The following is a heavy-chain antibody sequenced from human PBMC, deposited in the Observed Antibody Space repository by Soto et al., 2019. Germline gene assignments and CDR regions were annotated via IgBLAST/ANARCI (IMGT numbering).Heavy chain of an antibody. CDR3: ARIDYSDPDY. J-gene: IGHJ4*02. CDR1: GFTFSDHY. V-gene: IGHV3-72*01. D-gene: IGHD4-17*01. Sequence: EVQLVESGGGVVQPGGSLRLSCAASGFTFSDHYMDWVRQAPGKGLEWVGRTSNKANSYTTDYAASVKGRFTISRDNSKNSLYLQMNSLKTEDTAVYYCARIDYSDPDYWGQGTLVTVSS. CDR2: TSNKANSYTT.